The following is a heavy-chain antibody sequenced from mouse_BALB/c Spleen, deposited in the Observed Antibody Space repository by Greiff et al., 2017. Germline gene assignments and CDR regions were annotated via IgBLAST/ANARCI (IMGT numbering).Heavy chain of an antibody. Sequence: LQQPGSELVRPGASVKLSCKASGYTFTSYWMHWVKQRHGQGLEWIGNIYPGSGSTNYDEKFKSKGTLTVDTSSSTAYMHLSSLTSEDSAVYYCTRATVEGDYYAMDDWGQGTSVTVSS. J-gene: IGHJ4*01. D-gene: IGHD1-1*01. V-gene: IGHV1S22*01. CDR1: GYTFTSYW. CDR3: TRATVEGDYYAMDD. CDR2: IYPGSGST.